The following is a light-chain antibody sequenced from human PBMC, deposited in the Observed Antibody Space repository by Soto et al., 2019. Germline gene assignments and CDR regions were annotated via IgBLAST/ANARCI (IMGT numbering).Light chain of an antibody. CDR3: QSFDSTLSGGV. CDR1: SSNIGAGYD. V-gene: IGLV1-40*01. J-gene: IGLJ1*01. Sequence: QSVLTQPPSVSGAPGQRVTISCTGNSSNIGAGYDVHWYQQLPGTAPKLLIYGNTNRPSGVPDRFSGSKSDTSASLAIAGLQSEDEADYYCQSFDSTLSGGVFGTGTKLTVL. CDR2: GNT.